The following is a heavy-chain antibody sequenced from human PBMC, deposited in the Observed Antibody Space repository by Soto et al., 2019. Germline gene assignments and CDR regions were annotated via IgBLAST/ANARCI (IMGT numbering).Heavy chain of an antibody. V-gene: IGHV3-30*18. CDR1: GFTFSSYG. CDR2: ISYDGSNK. D-gene: IGHD5-12*01. J-gene: IGHJ4*02. Sequence: QVQLVESGGGVVQPGRSLRLSCAASGFTFSSYGMHWVRQAPGKGLEWVAVISYDGSNKYYADSVKGRFTISRDNSKNTLYLQMNSLRAEDTAVYYCAKDVGDGYTYALDYWGQGTLVTVSS. CDR3: AKDVGDGYTYALDY.